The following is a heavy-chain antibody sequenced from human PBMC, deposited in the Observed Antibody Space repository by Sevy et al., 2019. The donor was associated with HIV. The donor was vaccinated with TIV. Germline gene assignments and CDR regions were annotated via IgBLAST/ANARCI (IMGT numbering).Heavy chain of an antibody. CDR3: ARGHGVVVVAATLFDY. CDR2: INNSGRT. J-gene: IGHJ4*02. Sequence: SETLSLTCAVYGGSFSGYYWSWIRQPPGKGLEWIGEINNSGRTNYNPSLKSRVTISVDTSKNQFSLKLSSVTASDTAVYYCARGHGVVVVAATLFDYWGQGTLVTVSS. CDR1: GGSFSGYY. D-gene: IGHD2-15*01. V-gene: IGHV4-34*01.